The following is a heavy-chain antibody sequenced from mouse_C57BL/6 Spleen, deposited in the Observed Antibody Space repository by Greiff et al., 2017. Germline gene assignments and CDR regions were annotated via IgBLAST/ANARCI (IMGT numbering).Heavy chain of an antibody. D-gene: IGHD1-1*01. V-gene: IGHV5-6*02. CDR1: GFTFSSYG. Sequence: DVMLVESGGDLVKPGGSLKLSCAASGFTFSSYGMSWVRQTPDKRLEWVATISSGGSYTYYPDSVKGRFTISRDNAKNTLYLQMSSLKSEDTAMYYCARGDGSSYVDYWGQGTSVTVSS. J-gene: IGHJ4*01. CDR2: ISSGGSYT. CDR3: ARGDGSSYVDY.